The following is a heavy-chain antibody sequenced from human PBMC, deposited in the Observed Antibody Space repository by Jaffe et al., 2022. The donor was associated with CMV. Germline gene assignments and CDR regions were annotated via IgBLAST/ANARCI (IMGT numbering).Heavy chain of an antibody. CDR3: TRGDSSNKVDY. CDR2: ILSVPHDATI. J-gene: IGHJ4*02. Sequence: EVHLVESGGGLVKPGQSLRLSCTGSGFAFADYTMSWVRQAPGQGLEWVASILSVPHDATIRYAASVRGRFTISREDSRSIAYLQMNSLKTEDTAVYFCTRGDSSNKVDYWGQGTLVTVSS. D-gene: IGHD2-21*01. V-gene: IGHV3-49*04. CDR1: GFAFADYT.